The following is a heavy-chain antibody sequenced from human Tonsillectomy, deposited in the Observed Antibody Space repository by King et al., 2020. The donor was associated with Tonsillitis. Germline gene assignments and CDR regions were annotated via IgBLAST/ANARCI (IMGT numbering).Heavy chain of an antibody. J-gene: IGHJ3*02. D-gene: IGHD2-8*01. CDR3: ARDRYTNGLCPSDAFDI. CDR1: GFTVSSNY. V-gene: IGHV3-53*01. CDR2: IYSGGST. Sequence: VQLVQSGGGLIQPGGSLRLSCAASGFTVSSNYMSWVRQAPGKGLEWVSVIYSGGSTYYADSVKGRFTISRDNSKNTLYLQMNSLRAEDTAVYYCARDRYTNGLCPSDAFDIWGQGTMVTVSS.